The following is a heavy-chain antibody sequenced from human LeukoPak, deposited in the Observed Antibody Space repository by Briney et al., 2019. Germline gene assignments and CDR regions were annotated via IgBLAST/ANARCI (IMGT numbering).Heavy chain of an antibody. D-gene: IGHD4-17*01. CDR1: GFTFSSYG. J-gene: IGHJ3*02. V-gene: IGHV3-33*01. CDR3: ARLIFCYGEDVPFDI. Sequence: GGSLRLSCAASGFTFSSYGMHWVRQAPGKGLEWVAVIWYDGSNKYYADSVKGRFTISRDNSKNTLYLQMNSLRAEDTAVYYCARLIFCYGEDVPFDIWGQGTMVTVSS. CDR2: IWYDGSNK.